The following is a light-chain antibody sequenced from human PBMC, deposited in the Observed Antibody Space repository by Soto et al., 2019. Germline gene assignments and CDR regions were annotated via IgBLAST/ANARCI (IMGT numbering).Light chain of an antibody. CDR3: QQYGSSSYT. Sequence: EIVLTQSPGTLSLSPGERATLSCRASQSISSSYFAWYQQKPGQAPRLLFYAASSRATVIPDRFSGSGSGTDFTLTISRLEPEDYALYYCQQYGSSSYTFGQGTQLEIK. V-gene: IGKV3-20*01. CDR1: QSISSSY. CDR2: AAS. J-gene: IGKJ2*01.